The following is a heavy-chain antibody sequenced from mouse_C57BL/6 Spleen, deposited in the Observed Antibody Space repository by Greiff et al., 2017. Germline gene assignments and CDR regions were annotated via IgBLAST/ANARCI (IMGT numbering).Heavy chain of an antibody. D-gene: IGHD1-1*01. CDR3: AREKVVENYYAMDY. V-gene: IGHV1-63*01. Sequence: QVQLQQSGAELVRPGTSVKMSCKASGYTFTNYWIGWAKQRPGHGLEWIGDIYPGGGYTNYNEKFKGKATLTADKSSSTAYMQFSSLTSEDSAIYYCAREKVVENYYAMDYWGQGTSVTVSS. CDR1: GYTFTNYW. CDR2: IYPGGGYT. J-gene: IGHJ4*01.